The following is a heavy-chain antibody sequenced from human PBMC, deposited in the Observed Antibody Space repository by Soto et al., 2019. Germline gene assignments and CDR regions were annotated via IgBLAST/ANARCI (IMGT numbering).Heavy chain of an antibody. CDR2: IYYSGST. V-gene: IGHV4-31*03. Sequence: PSETLSLTCTVSGGSISSGGYYWSWIRQHPGKGLEWIGYIYYSGSTYYNPSLKSRVTISVDTSKNQFSLKLSSVTAADTAVYYCARGPLAVAAESLRFDPWGQGTLVTVSS. CDR3: ARGPLAVAAESLRFDP. CDR1: GGSISSGGYY. J-gene: IGHJ5*02. D-gene: IGHD6-19*01.